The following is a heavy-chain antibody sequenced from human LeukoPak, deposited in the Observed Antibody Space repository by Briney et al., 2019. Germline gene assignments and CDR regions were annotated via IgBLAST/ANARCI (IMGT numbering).Heavy chain of an antibody. J-gene: IGHJ4*01. V-gene: IGHV3-48*04. CDR1: GFTFGKNS. Sequence: GGSLTLSCEASGFTFGKNSMNWVRQAPGKGLEWISYISTASGNINYADSVKGRFTISRDNAKSSLYLQMNSLRVEDTAVYYCVREHYYDTRGYYYIPLDYWGHGTLVTVSS. CDR2: ISTASGNI. CDR3: VREHYYDTRGYYYIPLDY. D-gene: IGHD3-22*01.